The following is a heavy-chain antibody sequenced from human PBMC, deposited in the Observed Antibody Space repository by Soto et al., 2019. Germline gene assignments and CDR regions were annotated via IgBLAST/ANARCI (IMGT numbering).Heavy chain of an antibody. CDR1: GSTFTSYG. Sequence: QVQLVQSGAEVKKPGASVKVSCKASGSTFTSYGISWVRQASGQGLEWMGWIRAYNGNTKYAQKLQGRVTMTTDTSTSTAYMELRSLRSDDTAVYYCARDEAYKWNDGGWFDPWGQGTLVTVSS. J-gene: IGHJ5*02. V-gene: IGHV1-18*01. CDR2: IRAYNGNT. CDR3: ARDEAYKWNDGGWFDP. D-gene: IGHD1-1*01.